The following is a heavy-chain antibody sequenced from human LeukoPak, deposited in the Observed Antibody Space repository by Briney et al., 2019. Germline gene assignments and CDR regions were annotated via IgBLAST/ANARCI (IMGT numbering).Heavy chain of an antibody. J-gene: IGHJ4*02. V-gene: IGHV3-49*03. CDR1: GFTFADYA. Sequence: GGSLRLSCTASGFTFADYAMTWFRQAPGKGLECVGLIRGKASGGTTEYAASVKGRFTISRDDLKSIVYLQMNSLQTEDTAVYYYTRWSGFNYWGQGTLVTVSS. CDR3: TRWSGFNY. D-gene: IGHD3-3*01. CDR2: IRGKASGGTT.